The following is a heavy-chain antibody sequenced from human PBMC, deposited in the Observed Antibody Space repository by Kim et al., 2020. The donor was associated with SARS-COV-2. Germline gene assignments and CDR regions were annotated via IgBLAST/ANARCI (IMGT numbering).Heavy chain of an antibody. CDR3: ATGYCSGGSCLRGFDP. D-gene: IGHD2-15*01. Sequence: KFQGRVTMTEDTSTDTAYMELSSLRSEDTAVYYCATGYCSGGSCLRGFDPWGQGTLVTVSS. J-gene: IGHJ5*02. V-gene: IGHV1-24*01.